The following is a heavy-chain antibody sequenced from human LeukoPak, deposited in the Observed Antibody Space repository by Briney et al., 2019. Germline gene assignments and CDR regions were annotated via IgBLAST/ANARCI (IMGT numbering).Heavy chain of an antibody. Sequence: GGSLRLSCAASGFTFDDYAMHWVRQALGKGLEWVSGISWNSGSIGYADSVKGRFTISRDNAKNSLYLQMNSLRAEDTALYYCAKDNTYYYGSGSYFGDWGQGTLVTVSS. V-gene: IGHV3-9*01. D-gene: IGHD3-10*01. CDR1: GFTFDDYA. CDR3: AKDNTYYYGSGSYFGD. J-gene: IGHJ4*02. CDR2: ISWNSGSI.